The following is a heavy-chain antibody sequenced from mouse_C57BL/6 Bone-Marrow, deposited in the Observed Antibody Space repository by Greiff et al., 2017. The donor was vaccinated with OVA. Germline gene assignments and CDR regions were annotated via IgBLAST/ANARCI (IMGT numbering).Heavy chain of an antibody. J-gene: IGHJ1*03. Sequence: DVMLVESGEGLVKPGGSLKLSCAASGFTFSSYAMSWVRQTPEKRLEWVAYISSGGDYIYYADTVKGRFTISRDNARNTLYLQMSSLKSEDTAMYYCTRDGYYYGSSLWYFDVWGTGTTVTVSS. D-gene: IGHD1-1*01. CDR3: TRDGYYYGSSLWYFDV. CDR1: GFTFSSYA. CDR2: ISSGGDYI. V-gene: IGHV5-9-1*02.